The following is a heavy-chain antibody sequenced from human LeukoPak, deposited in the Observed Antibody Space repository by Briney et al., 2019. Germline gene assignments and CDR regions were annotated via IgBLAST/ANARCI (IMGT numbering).Heavy chain of an antibody. V-gene: IGHV3-23*01. CDR2: ISGSGGST. D-gene: IGHD2-15*01. CDR1: RLTFSSYA. Sequence: PGGPLRLSCAASRLTFSSYAMSWVRQTPGKGLEWVSAISGSGGSTYYADSVKGRFTISRDNSKNTLYLQMNSLRAEDTAMYYCARERCSGDRCNSGDYHFDYWGQGTLVTVSS. J-gene: IGHJ4*02. CDR3: ARERCSGDRCNSGDYHFDY.